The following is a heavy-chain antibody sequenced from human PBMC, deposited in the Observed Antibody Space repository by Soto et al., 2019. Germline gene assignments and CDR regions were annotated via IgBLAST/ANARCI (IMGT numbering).Heavy chain of an antibody. D-gene: IGHD1-1*01. J-gene: IGHJ5*02. CDR1: GYTFASYG. CDR2: ISTYYGNT. CDR3: ARVVEYQLVNNWFDP. V-gene: IGHV1-18*04. Sequence: ASVEVSCKXCGYTFASYGISWVRQAPGQGPEWVGWISTYYGNTRYAQKFQARVTLTADTSTRTAHMELRGLRSDDTAVYHCARVVEYQLVNNWFDPWGPGTLVTVSS.